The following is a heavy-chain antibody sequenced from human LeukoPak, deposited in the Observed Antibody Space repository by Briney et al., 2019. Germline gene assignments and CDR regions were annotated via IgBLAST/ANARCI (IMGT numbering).Heavy chain of an antibody. J-gene: IGHJ4*02. CDR2: INPNSGGT. V-gene: IGHV1-2*06. CDR3: ARDFERPDY. Sequence: ASVKVSCKASGYTFTDYYIHWVRQAPGQGLEWMGRINPNSGGTNYAQKFQGRVAMTRDTSISTAYMELRRLRSDDTAVYYCARDFERPDYWGQGTLVTVSS. CDR1: GYTFTDYY.